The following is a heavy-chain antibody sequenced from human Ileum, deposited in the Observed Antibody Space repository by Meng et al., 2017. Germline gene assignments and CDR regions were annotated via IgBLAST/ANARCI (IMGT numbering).Heavy chain of an antibody. J-gene: IGHJ4*02. CDR1: GDSINRGDHY. Sequence: QVQLQESGPGLVKPSQTLSLTCAVSGDSINRGDHYWTWIRQPPGKGPEWMGYIYSSGRTYYTPYLKGRLTRSADTSQSTFSLKLNSVTATDTAVYFCAKATYLGSGYYFDYWGQGALVTVSS. V-gene: IGHV4-30-4*01. D-gene: IGHD3-10*01. CDR2: IYSSGRT. CDR3: AKATYLGSGYYFDY.